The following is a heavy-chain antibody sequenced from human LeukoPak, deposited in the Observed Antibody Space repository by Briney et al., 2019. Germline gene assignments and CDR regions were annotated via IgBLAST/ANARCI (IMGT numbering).Heavy chain of an antibody. Sequence: PSETLSLTCAVYGGSFSGYYWSWIRQPPGKGLEWIGEINHSGSTNYNPSLKSRVTISVDTSKNQFSLKLSSVTAADTAVYYCARPARRSSGWYYDYWGQGTLVTVSS. CDR2: INHSGST. V-gene: IGHV4-34*01. CDR1: GGSFSGYY. J-gene: IGHJ4*02. D-gene: IGHD6-19*01. CDR3: ARPARRSSGWYYDY.